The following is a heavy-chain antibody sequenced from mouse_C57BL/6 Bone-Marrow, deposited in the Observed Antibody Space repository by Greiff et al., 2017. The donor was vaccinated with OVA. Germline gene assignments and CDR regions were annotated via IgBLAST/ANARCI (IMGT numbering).Heavy chain of an antibody. Sequence: VQLQQSGPELVKPGASVKISCKASGYTFTDYYMNWVKQSHGKSLEWIGDINPNNGGTSYNQKFKGKATLTVDKSSSTAYMELRSLTSEDSAVYYCARHGSSYVYWGQGTTLTVSS. D-gene: IGHD1-1*01. CDR3: ARHGSSYVY. CDR1: GYTFTDYY. J-gene: IGHJ2*01. V-gene: IGHV1-26*01. CDR2: INPNNGGT.